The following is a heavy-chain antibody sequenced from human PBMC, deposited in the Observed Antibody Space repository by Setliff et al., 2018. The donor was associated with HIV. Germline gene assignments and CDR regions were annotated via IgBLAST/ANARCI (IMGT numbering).Heavy chain of an antibody. CDR2: INHRGST. CDR1: ASSISSDYC. J-gene: IGHJ4*02. D-gene: IGHD6-13*01. V-gene: IGHV4-34*01. Sequence: PSETLSLTCAVSASSISSDYCWGWIRQPPGKGLEWIGEINHRGSTNYNPSLKSRFTVSVDTSKNQFSLKLGSVTAADTAVYYCARESPSSSWFYFDFWGQGTLVTVSS. CDR3: ARESPSSSWFYFDF.